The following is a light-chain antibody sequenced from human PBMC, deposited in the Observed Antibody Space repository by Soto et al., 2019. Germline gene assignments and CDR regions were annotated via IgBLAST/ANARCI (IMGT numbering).Light chain of an antibody. Sequence: QSALTQPASVSGSPGQSITISCAGTMSDVGAYNLVSWYQQHPGRAPQLIIYEVRNRPSGISFRFSGSKSGNTASLTISGLQDEDEADYYCSSYTSKSSLIFGGGTKLTVL. CDR3: SSYTSKSSLI. CDR1: MSDVGAYNL. V-gene: IGLV2-14*01. J-gene: IGLJ2*01. CDR2: EVR.